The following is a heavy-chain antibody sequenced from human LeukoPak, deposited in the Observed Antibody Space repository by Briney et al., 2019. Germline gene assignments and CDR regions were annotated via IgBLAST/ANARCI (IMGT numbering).Heavy chain of an antibody. CDR3: ARNRDVGYCTNGVCPVFDY. D-gene: IGHD2-8*01. CDR1: GFTFSSYE. J-gene: IGHJ4*02. V-gene: IGHV3-48*03. CDR2: ISSSGSTI. Sequence: GGSLRLSCTASGFTFSSYEMNWVRQAPGKGLEWVSYISSSGSTIYYADSEKGRFTISRDNAKNSLYLQMNSLRAEDTAVYYCARNRDVGYCTNGVCPVFDYWGQGTLVTVSS.